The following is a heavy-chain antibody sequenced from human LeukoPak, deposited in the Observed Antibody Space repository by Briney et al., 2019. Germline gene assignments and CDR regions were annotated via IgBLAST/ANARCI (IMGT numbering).Heavy chain of an antibody. V-gene: IGHV3-21*01. CDR2: ISCSSSYI. CDR3: ARDRSDRLAVAGTSAFDY. CDR1: GFTFSSYS. Sequence: PGRTLRLSCAASGFTFSSYSMNWVRQAPGKGLEWVSSISCSSSYIYYADSVKGRFTISRDNAKNSLYLQMNSLRAEDTAVYYCARDRSDRLAVAGTSAFDYWGQGTLVTVSS. J-gene: IGHJ4*02. D-gene: IGHD6-19*01.